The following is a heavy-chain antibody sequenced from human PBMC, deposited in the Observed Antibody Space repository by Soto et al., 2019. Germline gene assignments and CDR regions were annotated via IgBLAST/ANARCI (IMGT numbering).Heavy chain of an antibody. CDR1: GGSVNGYY. V-gene: IGHV4-34*01. D-gene: IGHD3-3*01. Sequence: SSETLSLTCAVYGGSVNGYYWNWIRQPPGKGLEWIGEINHTGGTHYNPSLKSRGTMSVDTSKNQFSLRLSSVTAADTAIYYCASRITVFGLLIPPFDPWGQGTKVTVSS. CDR2: INHTGGT. CDR3: ASRITVFGLLIPPFDP. J-gene: IGHJ5*02.